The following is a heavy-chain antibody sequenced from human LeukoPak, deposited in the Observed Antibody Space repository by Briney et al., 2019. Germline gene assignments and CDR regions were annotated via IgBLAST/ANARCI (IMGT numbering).Heavy chain of an antibody. CDR1: GFTFSSYA. V-gene: IGHV3-33*08. J-gene: IGHJ4*02. CDR3: ARDGGATAYFDY. CDR2: IWYDGSNK. Sequence: PGGSLRLSCAASGFTFSSYAMSWVRQAPGKGLEWVAVIWYDGSNKYYADSVKGRFTISRDNSKNTLYLQMNSLRAEDTAVYYCARDGGATAYFDYWGQGTLVTVSS. D-gene: IGHD5-24*01.